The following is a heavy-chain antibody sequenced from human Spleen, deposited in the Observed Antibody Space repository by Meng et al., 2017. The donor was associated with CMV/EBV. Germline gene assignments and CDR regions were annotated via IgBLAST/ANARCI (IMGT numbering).Heavy chain of an antibody. V-gene: IGHV3-33*03. Sequence: GESLKISCAASGFTFSSYAMHWVRQAPGKGLEWVAFIWYDGSNKYYADSVKGRFTISRDNAKNTLYLQMNSLRAEDTAVYYCAAGKREVPTFFEHWGQGLFVTVSS. D-gene: IGHD2-2*01. CDR2: IWYDGSNK. CDR1: GFTFSSYA. CDR3: AAGKREVPTFFEH. J-gene: IGHJ4*02.